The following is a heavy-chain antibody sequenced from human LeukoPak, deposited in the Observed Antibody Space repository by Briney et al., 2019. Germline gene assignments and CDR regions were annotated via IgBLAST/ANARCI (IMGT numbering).Heavy chain of an antibody. CDR2: IIPILGIA. D-gene: IGHD3-22*01. CDR1: VGTFSSYA. CDR3: AIVPYCYDSSGYYFVY. J-gene: IGHJ4*02. Sequence: SVKVSFKSSVGTFSSYAISWVRQAHAQGLEWMGRIIPILGIANYAQKFQGRVTITADKSTSTAYMELSSLRSEDTAVYYCAIVPYCYDSSGYYFVYWGQGTLVTVSS. V-gene: IGHV1-69*04.